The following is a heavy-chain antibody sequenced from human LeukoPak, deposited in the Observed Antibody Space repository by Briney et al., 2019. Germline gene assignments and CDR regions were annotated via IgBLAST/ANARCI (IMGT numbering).Heavy chain of an antibody. Sequence: GGSLRLSCGASGITFSSYSMHWVRQAPGKGLEWVAVISHDGSNKDYADSVKGRITISRDNSKKTLYLQMNSLRVEDTAMYYCARDAGGFRLGELYHYYYYGMDVWGQGTPVTVSS. D-gene: IGHD3-16*01. J-gene: IGHJ6*02. CDR1: GITFSSYS. V-gene: IGHV3-30*04. CDR2: ISHDGSNK. CDR3: ARDAGGFRLGELYHYYYYGMDV.